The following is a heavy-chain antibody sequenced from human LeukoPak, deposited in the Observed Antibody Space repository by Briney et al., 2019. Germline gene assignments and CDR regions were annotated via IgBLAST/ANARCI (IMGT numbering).Heavy chain of an antibody. J-gene: IGHJ4*02. CDR2: IRLDGSET. CDR1: GFTLSNYW. V-gene: IGHV3-7*01. CDR3: AREAPFDF. Sequence: GGSLRLSCAASGFTLSNYWMSWVRQAPGKGLEWVANIRLDGSETYSVDSVKGRFTISRDNAKNSMYLQMNSLRAEDTPVYYCAREAPFDFWGQGTLVTVSS.